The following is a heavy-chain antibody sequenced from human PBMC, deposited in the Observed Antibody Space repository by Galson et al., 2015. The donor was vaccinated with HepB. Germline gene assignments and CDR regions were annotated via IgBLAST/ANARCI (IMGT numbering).Heavy chain of an antibody. D-gene: IGHD2-2*02. V-gene: IGHV3-53*01. CDR2: IYSGGST. Sequence: SLRLSCAASGFTFSSYAMHWVRQAPGKGLEWVAVIYSGGSTYYADSVKGRFTISRDNSKNTLYLQMNSLRAEDTAVYYCAREGGGCSSTSCYKGAFDIWGQGTMVTVSS. CDR1: GFTFSSYA. J-gene: IGHJ3*02. CDR3: AREGGGCSSTSCYKGAFDI.